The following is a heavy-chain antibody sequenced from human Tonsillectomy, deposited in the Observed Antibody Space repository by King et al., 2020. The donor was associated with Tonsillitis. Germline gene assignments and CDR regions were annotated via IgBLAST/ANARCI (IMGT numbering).Heavy chain of an antibody. CDR1: GGSISSDVYY. Sequence: QLQESGPGLVKPSQTLSLTCTVSGGSISSDVYYWSWIRQHPGKGLEWIGYIYYSGSTYYNPSLKSLVTISLATSKNQFSLKLRFVTAADTAVYYCARVRDNYAGAFDIWGQGTMVTVSS. CDR2: IYYSGST. CDR3: ARVRDNYAGAFDI. V-gene: IGHV4-31*01. J-gene: IGHJ3*02. D-gene: IGHD5-18*01.